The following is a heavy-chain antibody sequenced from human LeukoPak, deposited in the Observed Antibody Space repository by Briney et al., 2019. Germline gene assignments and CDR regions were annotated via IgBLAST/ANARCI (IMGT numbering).Heavy chain of an antibody. V-gene: IGHV3-23*01. CDR1: GFTFSSYG. D-gene: IGHD3-3*01. CDR2: ISGSGGST. J-gene: IGHJ4*02. CDR3: ARAFFGDFWGNFDY. Sequence: GGSLRLSCGASGFTFSSYGMSWVPQAPGKGLEWLSAISGSGGSTYYADSVKGRFTISRDNSKNTLYLQMNSLRAEDTAVYYCARAFFGDFWGNFDYWGQGTLVTVSS.